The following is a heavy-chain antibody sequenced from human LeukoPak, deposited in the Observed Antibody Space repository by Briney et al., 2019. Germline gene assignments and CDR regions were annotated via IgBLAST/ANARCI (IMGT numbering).Heavy chain of an antibody. Sequence: PSETLSLTCTVSGGSISSYYWSWIRQPPGKGLEWIGYIYHSGSINYNPSLKSRVTISVDTSKNQFSLKLSSVTAADTAVYYCARDGGCSGGSCYFDYWGQGTLVTVSS. CDR3: ARDGGCSGGSCYFDY. CDR2: IYHSGSI. D-gene: IGHD2-15*01. J-gene: IGHJ4*02. CDR1: GGSISSYY. V-gene: IGHV4-59*01.